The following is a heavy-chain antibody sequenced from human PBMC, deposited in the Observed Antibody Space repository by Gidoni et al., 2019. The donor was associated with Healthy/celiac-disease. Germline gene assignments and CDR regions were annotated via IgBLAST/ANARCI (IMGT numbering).Heavy chain of an antibody. J-gene: IGHJ4*02. V-gene: IGHV1-69*01. CDR3: ARDSSSSQGIDY. CDR2: IIPIFGTA. CDR1: GGTFSSYA. D-gene: IGHD6-6*01. Sequence: QVQLVQTGAEVMKPGSSVKVSCKASGGTFSSYATSCVRQATGQGLEWMGGIIPIFGTANYAQKFQGRVTITADESTSTAYMELSSLRSEDTAVYYCARDSSSSQGIDYWGQGTLVTVSS.